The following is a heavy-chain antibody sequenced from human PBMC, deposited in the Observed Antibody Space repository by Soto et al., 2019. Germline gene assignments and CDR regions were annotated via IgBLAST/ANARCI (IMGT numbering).Heavy chain of an antibody. Sequence: EVQLVESGGGLVQSGESLRLSCSASGFNFGGYWMNWVRQAPGKGLEWVANIRPDGSEKNYAGSVKGRFTISRDNAKNSLYLQTNNLGADDRAVYYCAGSNHFAYWGQGALVTVSS. CDR1: GFNFGGYW. J-gene: IGHJ4*02. CDR2: IRPDGSEK. CDR3: AGSNHFAY. V-gene: IGHV3-7*05.